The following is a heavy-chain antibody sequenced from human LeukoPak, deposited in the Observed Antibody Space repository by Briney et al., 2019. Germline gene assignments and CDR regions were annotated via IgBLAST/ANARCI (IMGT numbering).Heavy chain of an antibody. V-gene: IGHV4-61*05. CDR2: IYYSGST. D-gene: IGHD4-17*01. J-gene: IGHJ3*02. Sequence: SETLSLTCTVSGGSISSSRYYWGWIRQPPGKGLEWIGYIYYSGSTNYNPSLKSRVTISVDTSKNQFSLKLSSVTAADTAVYYCARAGYGDYVPAFDIWGQGTMVTVSS. CDR1: GGSISSSRYY. CDR3: ARAGYGDYVPAFDI.